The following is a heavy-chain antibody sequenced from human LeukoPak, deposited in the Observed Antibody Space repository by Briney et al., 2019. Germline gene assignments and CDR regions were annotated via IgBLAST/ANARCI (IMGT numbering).Heavy chain of an antibody. J-gene: IGHJ4*02. Sequence: GGSLRLSCAASGFTFSSYSMNWVRQAPGKGLEWVSYISSSSSTIYYADSVKGRFTISRDNAKNSLYLQMNSLRAEDTAVYYCARDLVSINYYDSSGYYYGGDYWGQGTLVTVSS. V-gene: IGHV3-48*01. CDR2: ISSSSSTI. CDR3: ARDLVSINYYDSSGYYYGGDY. D-gene: IGHD3-22*01. CDR1: GFTFSSYS.